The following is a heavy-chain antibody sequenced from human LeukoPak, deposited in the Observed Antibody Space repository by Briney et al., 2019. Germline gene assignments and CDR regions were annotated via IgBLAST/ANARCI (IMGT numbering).Heavy chain of an antibody. CDR1: GGSISSSNYY. CDR3: AXXXXYCSSTXXTGYFDS. J-gene: IGHJ4*02. D-gene: IGHD2-2*03. CDR2: IYYSGST. V-gene: IGHV4-39*01. Sequence: PSETLSLTCTVSGGSISSSNYYGGWIRQPPGKGLEWLGNIYYSGSTYYNPSLKSRVTISVDTSKNQFSLKLSSVTATDTAVYXXAXXXXYCSSTXXTGYFDSWGQGTLVTVSS.